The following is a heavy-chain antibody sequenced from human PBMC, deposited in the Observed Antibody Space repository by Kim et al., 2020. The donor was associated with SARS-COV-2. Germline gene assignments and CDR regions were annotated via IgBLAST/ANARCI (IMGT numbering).Heavy chain of an antibody. CDR1: GGSIRSYY. CDR2: VYHTGNT. Sequence: SETLSLTCTVSGGSIRSYYWTWIRQPPGKRLEWIGYVYHTGNTNYNPSLRGRVTISLDTSKRQFSLTLTSVTAAVTAVYYCASTGVGAVGWFDPWGQGTLVSVSS. V-gene: IGHV4-59*01. J-gene: IGHJ5*02. CDR3: ASTGVGAVGWFDP. D-gene: IGHD1-26*01.